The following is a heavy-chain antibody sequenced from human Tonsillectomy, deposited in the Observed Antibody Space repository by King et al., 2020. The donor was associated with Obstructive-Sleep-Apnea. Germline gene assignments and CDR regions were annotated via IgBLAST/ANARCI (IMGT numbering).Heavy chain of an antibody. V-gene: IGHV4-39*07. J-gene: IGHJ6*02. CDR1: GGSISSSNYY. CDR2: IYYSGST. Sequence: QLQESGPGLVKPSETLSLTCTVSGGSISSSNYYWGWIRQPPGKGLEWIGNIYYSGSTDYNPSLKSRITISIDTSKNQFSLKLSSVTAADTAVYYCAREAQYRVYDWTRGAADYYYSMDVWGQGTTVTVSS. CDR3: AREAQYRVYDWTRGAADYYYSMDV. D-gene: IGHD5/OR15-5a*01.